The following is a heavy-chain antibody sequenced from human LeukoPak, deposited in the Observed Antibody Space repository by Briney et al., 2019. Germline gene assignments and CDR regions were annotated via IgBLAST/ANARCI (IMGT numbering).Heavy chain of an antibody. CDR2: NYYSGNT. CDR3: ASDYDSSGYYYLGAFDI. CDR1: GGSISSGGYS. V-gene: IGHV4-30-4*08. J-gene: IGHJ3*02. Sequence: SETLSLTCAVSGGSISSGGYSWSWIRQPPGKGLEWNGYNYYSGNTYYNPSLKSRVTISVDTSKYQFSLKLSSVTAADTAVYYCASDYDSSGYYYLGAFDIWGQGTMVTVSS. D-gene: IGHD3-22*01.